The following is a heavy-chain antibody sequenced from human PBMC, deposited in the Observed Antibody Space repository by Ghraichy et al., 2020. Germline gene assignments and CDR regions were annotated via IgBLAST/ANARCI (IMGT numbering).Heavy chain of an antibody. Sequence: SETLSLTCTVSGGSISSSSYYWGWIRQPPGKGLEWIGSIYYSGSTYYNPSLKSRVTISVDTSKNQFSLKLSSVTAADTAVYYCARHEVNAKYGGNSFGYWGQGTLVTVSS. D-gene: IGHD4-23*01. J-gene: IGHJ4*02. V-gene: IGHV4-39*01. CDR1: GGSISSSSYY. CDR2: IYYSGST. CDR3: ARHEVNAKYGGNSFGY.